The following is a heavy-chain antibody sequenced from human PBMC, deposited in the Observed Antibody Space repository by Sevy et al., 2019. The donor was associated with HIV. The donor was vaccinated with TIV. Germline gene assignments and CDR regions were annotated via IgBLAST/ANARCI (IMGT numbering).Heavy chain of an antibody. Sequence: SETLSPTCSVSGDSITSSSYYWGWIRQPPGKGLEWIGIIYYRGNTYYNPSLKSRVTIFVDTSKNHYSLKLTSVTAADTAFYYCARRAYGSGHYFDYWGQGTLATVSS. CDR1: GDSITSSSYY. V-gene: IGHV4-39*02. CDR2: IYYRGNT. D-gene: IGHD6-25*01. J-gene: IGHJ4*02. CDR3: ARRAYGSGHYFDY.